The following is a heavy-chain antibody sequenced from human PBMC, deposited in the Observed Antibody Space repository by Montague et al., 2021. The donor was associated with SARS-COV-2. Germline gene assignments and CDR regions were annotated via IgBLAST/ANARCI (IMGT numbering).Heavy chain of an antibody. CDR3: ARGGGNSADYYNYTMDV. J-gene: IGHJ6*02. Sequence: SDTLSLTCTVSGGSISSYYWTWIRQPPGKGLESIGYIYHNGSTKYNPSLKSRATISVDTSKNQFSLKLSSVSVADTAVYYCARGGGNSADYYNYTMDVWGQGTTVTVFS. CDR2: IYHNGST. D-gene: IGHD4-23*01. CDR1: GGSISSYY. V-gene: IGHV4-59*07.